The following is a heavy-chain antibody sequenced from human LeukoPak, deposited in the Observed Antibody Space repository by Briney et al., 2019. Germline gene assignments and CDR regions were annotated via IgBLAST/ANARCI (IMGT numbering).Heavy chain of an antibody. D-gene: IGHD3-22*01. CDR3: ARPYYYDSRIDP. CDR2: MYYSGST. Sequence: PPQTLSLTCTVSGVSISSGDYYWSWIRQPPGKGLEWIGYMYYSGSTYYNPSLKSRLTISLDTSKNQFSLKLSSATAADTAVYYCARPYYYDSRIDPWGQGTLVTVSS. J-gene: IGHJ5*02. CDR1: GVSISSGDYY. V-gene: IGHV4-30-4*01.